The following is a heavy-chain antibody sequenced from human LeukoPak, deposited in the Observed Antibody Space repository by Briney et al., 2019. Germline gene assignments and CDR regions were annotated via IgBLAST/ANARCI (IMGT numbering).Heavy chain of an antibody. CDR3: AREAPGGYFDY. CDR1: GYTFTTYF. CDR2: INPSAGTT. Sequence: ASVKVSCKASGYTFTTYFLHWVRQAPGQGLEWMGMINPSAGTTNSAQNFQGRVTMTRDTSTSTVYTDLTSLRSEDTAVYYCAREAPGGYFDYWAQGTLVAVSS. D-gene: IGHD3-16*01. V-gene: IGHV1-46*01. J-gene: IGHJ4*02.